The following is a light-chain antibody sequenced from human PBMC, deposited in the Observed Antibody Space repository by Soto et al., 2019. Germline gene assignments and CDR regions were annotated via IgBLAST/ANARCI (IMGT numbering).Light chain of an antibody. J-gene: IGKJ5*01. CDR1: QSVSSN. V-gene: IGKV3-11*01. CDR3: QQRSNWPPIT. CDR2: GAS. Sequence: IVMTQSPATLSVSPGEIATLSCRASQSVSSNLAWYQQKPGQAPRLPIYGASSRATGIPVRFSGSGSGTDFTLTISSLEPEDFAVYYCQQRSNWPPITFGQGTRLEIK.